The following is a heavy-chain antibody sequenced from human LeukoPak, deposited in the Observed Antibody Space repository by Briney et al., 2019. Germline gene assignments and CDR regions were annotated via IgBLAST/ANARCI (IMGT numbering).Heavy chain of an antibody. V-gene: IGHV4-30-4*01. CDR3: ARGRVLLWFGELLGDGFDP. Sequence: PSETLSLTCTVSGGSISSGDYYWSWIRQPPGKGLEWIGYIYYSGSTYYNPSLKSRVTISVDTSKNQFSLKLSSVTAADTAVYYCARGRVLLWFGELLGDGFDPWGQGTLVTVSS. CDR1: GGSISSGDYY. D-gene: IGHD3-10*01. CDR2: IYYSGST. J-gene: IGHJ5*02.